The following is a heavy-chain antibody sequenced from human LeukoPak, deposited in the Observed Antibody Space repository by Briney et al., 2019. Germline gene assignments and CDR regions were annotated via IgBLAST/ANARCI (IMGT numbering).Heavy chain of an antibody. CDR1: GFTFSGYD. D-gene: IGHD1-14*01. J-gene: IGHJ5*02. CDR3: ARGGRNDLRSWFDP. CDR2: MSSSSLK. V-gene: IGHV3-11*06. Sequence: PGGSLRLSCAGSGFTFSGYDMIWIRQAPGKGLEWVAHMSSSSLKYTRYAESVKGRFTISRDNAMNTVYLEMDSLTTNDTALYYCARGGRNDLRSWFDPWGQGTLVTVSS.